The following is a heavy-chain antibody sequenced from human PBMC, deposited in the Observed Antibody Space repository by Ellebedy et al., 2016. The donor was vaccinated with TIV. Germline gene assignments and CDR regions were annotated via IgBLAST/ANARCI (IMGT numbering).Heavy chain of an antibody. CDR2: IYPDDSKT. D-gene: IGHD2-21*01. V-gene: IGHV5-51*01. Sequence: GGSLRLXCKGSGYEFFGHWIVWVRQMPGKGLEWMGVIYPDDSKTLYSPSFQGQVTFSTDKSISTAYLKWSSLKTSDTAIYYCAKRDGDWGSWGQGTLVTVS. CDR1: GYEFFGHW. J-gene: IGHJ5*02. CDR3: AKRDGDWGS.